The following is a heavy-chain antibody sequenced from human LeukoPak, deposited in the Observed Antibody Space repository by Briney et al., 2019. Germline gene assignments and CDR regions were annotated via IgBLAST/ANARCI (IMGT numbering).Heavy chain of an antibody. CDR3: ARGGSSQGSTPKQYFYYMNV. Sequence: TSETLSLTYAVSNGSIGYYYWSWLRQPPGKGLEWIGYIYHTGGTNYNPSLKSRLTISLDMSRNQLSLRLTSVTAADTAVYYCARGGSSQGSTPKQYFYYMNVWGRGTTVSVSS. D-gene: IGHD6-13*01. CDR2: IYHTGGT. J-gene: IGHJ6*03. CDR1: NGSIGYYY. V-gene: IGHV4-59*01.